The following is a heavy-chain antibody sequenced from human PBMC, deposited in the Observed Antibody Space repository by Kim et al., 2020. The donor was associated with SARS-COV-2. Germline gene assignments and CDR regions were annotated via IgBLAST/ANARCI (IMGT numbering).Heavy chain of an antibody. J-gene: IGHJ6*02. D-gene: IGHD3-9*01. CDR3: ARAHPLRYFDPAHYYYGMDV. CDR1: GYTFTSYD. V-gene: IGHV1-8*01. Sequence: ASVKVSCKASGYTFTSYDINWVRQATGQGLEWMGWMNPNSGNTGYAQKFQGRVTMTRNTSISTAYMELSSLRSEDTAVYYCARAHPLRYFDPAHYYYGMDVWGQGTTVTVSS. CDR2: MNPNSGNT.